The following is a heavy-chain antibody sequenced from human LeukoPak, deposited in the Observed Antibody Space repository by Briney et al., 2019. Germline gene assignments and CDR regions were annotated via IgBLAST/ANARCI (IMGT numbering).Heavy chain of an antibody. J-gene: IGHJ5*02. D-gene: IGHD3-16*01. V-gene: IGHV4-34*01. CDR2: INHSGST. CDR3: ARGGDTAAVNSNWFDP. Sequence: SETLSLTCAVYGGSFSGYYWSLIRQPPGKGLDWIGEINHSGSTNYNPSLKSRVTISVDTSKNQFSLKLSSVTAADTAVYYCARGGDTAAVNSNWFDPWGQGTLVTVSS. CDR1: GGSFSGYY.